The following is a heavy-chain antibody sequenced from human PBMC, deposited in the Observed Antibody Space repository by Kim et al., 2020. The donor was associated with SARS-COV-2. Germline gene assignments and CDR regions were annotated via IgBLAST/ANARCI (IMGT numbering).Heavy chain of an antibody. D-gene: IGHD1-26*01. CDR1: GFTVSHNY. Sequence: GGSLRLSCAVSGFTVSHNYINWVRQAPGKGLEWVSVISTAGYAYFADSVKGRFAISTDNSKNTVHLQMNNLRAEDTAVYYCAREHTGNYYFDCWGQGTLV. CDR2: ISTAGYA. CDR3: AREHTGNYYFDC. J-gene: IGHJ4*02. V-gene: IGHV3-66*01.